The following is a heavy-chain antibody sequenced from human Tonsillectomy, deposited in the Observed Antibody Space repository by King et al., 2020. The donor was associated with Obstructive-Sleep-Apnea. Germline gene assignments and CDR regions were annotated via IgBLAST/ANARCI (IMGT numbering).Heavy chain of an antibody. V-gene: IGHV1-8*01. CDR3: ARGLGEGLAAVGY. CDR1: GNTLTTYD. J-gene: IGHJ4*02. CDR2: MNPDSGNT. D-gene: IGHD3-10*01. Sequence: VQLVESGAEVKKPGASVKVSCKASGNTLTTYDINWVRQATGQGLEWMGWMNPDSGNTGYSQRFQGRITMTRNTSISTAYMELSSLRSEDTAVYYCARGLGEGLAAVGYWGQGTLVTVSS.